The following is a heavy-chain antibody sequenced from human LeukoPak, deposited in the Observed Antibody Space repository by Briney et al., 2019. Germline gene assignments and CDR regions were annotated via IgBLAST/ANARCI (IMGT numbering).Heavy chain of an antibody. CDR2: IYSDGDT. CDR3: ARETTVTLDY. Sequence: PGGSLRLSCAASGFTVSSNYMSWVRQAPGKGLEWVSAIYSDGDTYYADSVKGRFTISRDNSKNTLYLQMNSLRAEDTAVYYCARETTVTLDYWGQGTLVTVSP. CDR1: GFTVSSNY. D-gene: IGHD4-17*01. J-gene: IGHJ4*02. V-gene: IGHV3-66*01.